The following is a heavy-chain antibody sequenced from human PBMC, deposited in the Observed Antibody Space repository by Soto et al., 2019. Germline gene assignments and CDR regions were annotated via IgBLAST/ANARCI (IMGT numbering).Heavy chain of an antibody. D-gene: IGHD3-22*01. CDR3: ARSRITMIVVVIRDAFDI. J-gene: IGHJ3*02. Sequence: PSQTLSLTCAISGDSVSSNSAAWNWIRQSPSRGLEWLGRTYYRSKWYNDYAVSVKSRITINPDTSKNQFSLQLNSVTPEDTAVYYCARSRITMIVVVIRDAFDIWGQGTMVIVSS. CDR1: GDSVSSNSAA. CDR2: TYYRSKWYN. V-gene: IGHV6-1*01.